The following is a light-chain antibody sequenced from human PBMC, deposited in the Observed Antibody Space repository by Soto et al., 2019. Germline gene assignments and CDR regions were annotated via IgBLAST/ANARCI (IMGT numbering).Light chain of an antibody. Sequence: ENILTQSPATLSLSPGQRATLSCRASQSVGNFLAWFQQKPGQAPRLLIYDASNRASGIPVRFRGSGSGTDFTLTIDSLEAEDFDVYYCQQRAIWPITFGQGTRLEI. CDR1: QSVGNF. V-gene: IGKV3-11*01. J-gene: IGKJ5*01. CDR2: DAS. CDR3: QQRAIWPIT.